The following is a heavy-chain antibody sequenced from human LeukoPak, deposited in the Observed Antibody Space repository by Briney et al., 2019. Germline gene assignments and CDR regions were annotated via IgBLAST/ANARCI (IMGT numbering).Heavy chain of an antibody. CDR1: GFAFSSYG. D-gene: IGHD3/OR15-3a*01. CDR2: IRYDGSNK. CDR3: AGGRDRTELYFDS. V-gene: IGHV3-30*02. J-gene: IGHJ4*02. Sequence: GGSLRLSCAASGFAFSSYGMHWVRQAPGKGLEWVAFIRYDGSNKYYADSVKGRFTISRDNSKNTLYLQMNSLRAEDTAVYYCAGGRDRTELYFDSWGPGTLVTVSS.